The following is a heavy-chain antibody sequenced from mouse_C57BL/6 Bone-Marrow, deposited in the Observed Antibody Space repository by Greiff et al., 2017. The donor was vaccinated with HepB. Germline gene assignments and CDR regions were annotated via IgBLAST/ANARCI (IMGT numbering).Heavy chain of an antibody. J-gene: IGHJ2*01. CDR1: GFTFSDYG. D-gene: IGHD1-1*02. Sequence: VMLVESGGGLVKPGGSLKLPCAASGFTFSDYGMHWVRQAPEKGLEWVAYISSGSSTIYHADTVKGRFTISRDNAKNTLFLQMTSLRSEDTAMYYCARRIPGGSCYFDYWGQGTTLTVSS. CDR2: ISSGSSTI. V-gene: IGHV5-17*01. CDR3: ARRIPGGSCYFDY.